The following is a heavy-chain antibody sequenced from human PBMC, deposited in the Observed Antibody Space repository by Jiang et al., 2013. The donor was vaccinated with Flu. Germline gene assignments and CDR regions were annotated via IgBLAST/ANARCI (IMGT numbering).Heavy chain of an antibody. CDR3: AKDVDDGYFNRVFRFSYSGMDV. V-gene: IGHV3-30*09. CDR2: ISYDGSNK. Sequence: VQLVESGGGVVQPGESLRLSCAASGFTFSRHAIHWVRQAPGKGLEFVAAISYDGSNKHYADSVRGRFAISRDNLKNTVFLQMNSPRAEDTALYYCAKDVDDGYFNRVFRFSYSGMDVVGPRDHGH. D-gene: IGHD5-24*01. CDR1: GFTFSRHA. J-gene: IGHJ6*02.